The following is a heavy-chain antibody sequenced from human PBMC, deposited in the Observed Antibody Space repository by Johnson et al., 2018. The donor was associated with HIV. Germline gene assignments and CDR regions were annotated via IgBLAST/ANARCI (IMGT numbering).Heavy chain of an antibody. J-gene: IGHJ3*02. Sequence: EVQLVESGGGLVQPGGSLRLSCAASGFTFSSYAMSWVRQAPGKGLEWVSAISGSGGSTYYADSVKGRFTISRDNSKNTLYLQMNSLRAGDTAVYYCARDASLRFLEWFDAFDIWGQGTMVTVSS. D-gene: IGHD3-3*01. CDR2: ISGSGGST. V-gene: IGHV3-23*04. CDR3: ARDASLRFLEWFDAFDI. CDR1: GFTFSSYA.